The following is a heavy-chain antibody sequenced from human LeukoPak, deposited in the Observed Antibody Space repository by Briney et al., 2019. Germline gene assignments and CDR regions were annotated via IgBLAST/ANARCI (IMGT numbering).Heavy chain of an antibody. J-gene: IGHJ4*02. D-gene: IGHD3-16*02. CDR2: INPNSGGT. V-gene: IGHV1-2*02. Sequence: ASVKVSCKAFGYTFTGYYMHWVRQAPGQGLEWMGWINPNSGGTNYAQKFQGRVTMTRDTSISTAYMELSRLRSDDTAVYYCARTTPKTYDYVWGSYRLWGQGTLVTVSS. CDR1: GYTFTGYY. CDR3: ARTTPKTYDYVWGSYRL.